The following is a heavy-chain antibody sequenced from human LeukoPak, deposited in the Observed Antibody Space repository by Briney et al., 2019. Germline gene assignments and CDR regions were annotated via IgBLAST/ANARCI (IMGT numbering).Heavy chain of an antibody. CDR1: GGTFSSYA. CDR2: IIPIFGTA. V-gene: IGHV1-69*05. Sequence: SVKVSCKASGGTFSSYAISWVRQAPGQGLEWMGGIIPIFGTANYAQKFQGRVTITTDESTSTVYMELSSLRSEDTAVYYCARGAPVVVPSDYGPGYFRLWGQGTLVTVSS. CDR3: ARGAPVVVPSDYGPGYFRL. J-gene: IGHJ1*01. D-gene: IGHD2-15*01.